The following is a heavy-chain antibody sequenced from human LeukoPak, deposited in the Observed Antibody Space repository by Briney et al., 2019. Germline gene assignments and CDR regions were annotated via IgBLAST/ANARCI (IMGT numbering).Heavy chain of an antibody. Sequence: PSETLSLTCTVSGGSISTYYWKWILQPAGQGLEWIGHIYSSGSANYNPSLKSRVTMSVDTSKNQFSLRLTSVTAADTVVYYCARRAGNSWFFDYWGQGILVTVSS. J-gene: IGHJ4*02. CDR1: GGSISTYY. V-gene: IGHV4-4*07. CDR3: ARRAGNSWFFDY. CDR2: IYSSGSA. D-gene: IGHD6-13*01.